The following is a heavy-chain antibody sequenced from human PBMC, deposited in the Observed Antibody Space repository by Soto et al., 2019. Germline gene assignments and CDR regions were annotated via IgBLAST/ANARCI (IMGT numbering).Heavy chain of an antibody. D-gene: IGHD3-22*01. CDR2: ISGSGGST. J-gene: IGHJ4*02. V-gene: IGHV3-23*01. CDR1: GFTFSSYA. Sequence: HPGGSLRLSCAASGFTFSSYAMSWVRQAPGKGLEWVSAISGSGGSTYYADSVKGRFTISRDNSKNTLYLQMNSLRAEDTAVYYCAKSPGMYYYDSSGYYHYYYWGQGTLVTVSS. CDR3: AKSPGMYYYDSSGYYHYYY.